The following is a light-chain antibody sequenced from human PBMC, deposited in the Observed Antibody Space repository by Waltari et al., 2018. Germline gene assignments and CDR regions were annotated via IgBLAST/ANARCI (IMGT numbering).Light chain of an antibody. J-gene: IGKJ1*01. CDR2: KAS. V-gene: IGKV1-5*03. CDR1: QSITNW. Sequence: DLQMTQSPSTLSASIGDRVTITCRASQSITNWLAWYQTKPGKAPKLLIYKASNLESGVPSRFSGSGSGTEFTLTISSLQPDDFATYYCQQYDNYWTFGQGTKVEIK. CDR3: QQYDNYWT.